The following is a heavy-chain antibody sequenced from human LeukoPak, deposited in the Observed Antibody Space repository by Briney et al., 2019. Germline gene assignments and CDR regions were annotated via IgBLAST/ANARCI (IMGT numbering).Heavy chain of an antibody. CDR1: GFTFSSYS. J-gene: IGHJ4*02. CDR2: ISSSSSYI. CDR3: ARGGEDSGYGDFDY. Sequence: GGSLRLSCAASGFTFSSYSMNWVRQAPGKGLEWVSSISSSSSYIYYADSVKGRFTISRDNAKNSLYLQMNSLRAEDTAVYYCARGGEDSGYGDFDYWGQGTLVTVSS. V-gene: IGHV3-21*01. D-gene: IGHD5-12*01.